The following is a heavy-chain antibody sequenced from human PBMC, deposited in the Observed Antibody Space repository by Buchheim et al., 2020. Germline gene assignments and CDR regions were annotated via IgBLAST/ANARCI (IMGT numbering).Heavy chain of an antibody. Sequence: EVQLVESGGGLVKPGGSLRLSCAASGFTFSSYSMNWVRQAPGKGLEWVSSISSSSSYIYYADSVKGRFTISRDNAKNSLYLQMNSLRAEDTAVYYCAREETISGWSLSPIDYWGQGTL. CDR2: ISSSSSYI. D-gene: IGHD6-19*01. J-gene: IGHJ4*02. CDR3: AREETISGWSLSPIDY. CDR1: GFTFSSYS. V-gene: IGHV3-21*01.